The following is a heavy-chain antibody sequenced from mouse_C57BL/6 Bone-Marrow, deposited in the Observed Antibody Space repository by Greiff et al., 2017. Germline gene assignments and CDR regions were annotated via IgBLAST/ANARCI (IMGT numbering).Heavy chain of an antibody. CDR3: ARHGSSMIPFAY. V-gene: IGHV5-6*01. D-gene: IGHD2-4*01. CDR2: ISSGSSYT. J-gene: IGHJ3*01. Sequence: EVMLVESGGDLVKPGGSLKLSCAASGFTFSSYGMSWVRQTPDKRLEWVATISSGSSYTYYPDSVKGRFTISRDNAKNTLYLQMSSLKSEDTAMYYCARHGSSMIPFAYWGQGTLVTVSA. CDR1: GFTFSSYG.